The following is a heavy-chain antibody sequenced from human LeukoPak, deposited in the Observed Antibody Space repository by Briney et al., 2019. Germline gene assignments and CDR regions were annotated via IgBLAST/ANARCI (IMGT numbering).Heavy chain of an antibody. CDR3: ARGLAGGRITIFGVVIREVGFDY. Sequence: PSETLSLTCAVYGGSFSGYYWSWIRQPPGKGLEWIGEINHSGSTNYNPSLKSRVTISVDTSKNQFSLKLSSVPAADTAVYYCARGLAGGRITIFGVVIREVGFDYWGQGTLVTVSS. CDR2: INHSGST. D-gene: IGHD3-3*01. CDR1: GGSFSGYY. J-gene: IGHJ4*02. V-gene: IGHV4-34*01.